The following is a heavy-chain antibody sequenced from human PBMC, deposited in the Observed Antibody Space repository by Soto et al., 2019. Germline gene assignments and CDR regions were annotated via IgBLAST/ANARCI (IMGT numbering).Heavy chain of an antibody. CDR3: ARGGPNWDYYFYGMDV. J-gene: IGHJ6*02. Sequence: PVGSLRLSCAASGFSFNNYDMHWVRQARGKGLEWVSGIGTAGDTYYPDSVKGRFTISRENGKNSLYLQMSSLRAGDTAVYYCARGGPNWDYYFYGMDVWGQGTTVTVSS. D-gene: IGHD3-16*01. V-gene: IGHV3-13*04. CDR2: IGTAGDT. CDR1: GFSFNNYD.